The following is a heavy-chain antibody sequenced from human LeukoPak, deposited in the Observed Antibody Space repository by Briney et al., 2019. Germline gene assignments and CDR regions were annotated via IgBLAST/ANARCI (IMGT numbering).Heavy chain of an antibody. D-gene: IGHD3-3*01. V-gene: IGHV3-23*01. J-gene: IGHJ4*02. Sequence: GGSLRLSCAASGFTFSSYAMSWVRQAPGKGLEWVSAISGSGGSTYYADSVKGRFTISRDNSKNTLYLQMNSLRAEDTAVYYCAYHVLRFLEWLHERDYWGQGTLVTVSS. CDR1: GFTFSSYA. CDR2: ISGSGGST. CDR3: AYHVLRFLEWLHERDY.